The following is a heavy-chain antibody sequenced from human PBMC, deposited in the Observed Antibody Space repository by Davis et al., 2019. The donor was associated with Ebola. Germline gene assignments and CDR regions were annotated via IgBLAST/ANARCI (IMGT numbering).Heavy chain of an antibody. CDR1: GDSVSSGG. D-gene: IGHD3-10*01. CDR3: ARGWFRGSMDV. J-gene: IGHJ6*04. CDR2: TYYNSKWYN. Sequence: HSQTLSLTCVISGDSVSSGGWNWIRQSPSRGLEWLGRTYYNSKWYNDYALSVKSRIAVNPDTSRNQFSLQLNSMTPEDTGLYYCARGWFRGSMDVWGEGTTVTVSS. V-gene: IGHV6-1*01.